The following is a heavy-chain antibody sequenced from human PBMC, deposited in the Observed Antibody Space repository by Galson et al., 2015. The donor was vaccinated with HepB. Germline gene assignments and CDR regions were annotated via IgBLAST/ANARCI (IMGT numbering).Heavy chain of an antibody. Sequence: SVKVSCKASGGTFSSYAISWVRQAPGQGLEWMGGIIPIFGTANYAQKFQGRVTITADESTSTAYMELSSLRSEDTAVYYCATRAIAQYYDILTGYSLGGYGMDVWGQGTTVTVSS. CDR2: IIPIFGTA. J-gene: IGHJ6*02. CDR1: GGTFSSYA. CDR3: ATRAIAQYYDILTGYSLGGYGMDV. D-gene: IGHD3-9*01. V-gene: IGHV1-69*13.